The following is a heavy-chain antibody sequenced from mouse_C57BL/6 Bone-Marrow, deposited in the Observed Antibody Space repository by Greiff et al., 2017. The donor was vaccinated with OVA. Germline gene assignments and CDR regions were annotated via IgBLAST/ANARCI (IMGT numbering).Heavy chain of an antibody. CDR3: TREAGGATGTSFDY. CDR2: ISSGGDYI. J-gene: IGHJ2*01. V-gene: IGHV5-9-1*02. CDR1: GFTFSSYA. Sequence: EVQLVESGEGLVKPGGSLKLSCAASGFTFSSYAMSWVRQTPEKRLEWVAYISSGGDYIYYADTVKGRFTISRDNARNTLYLQMSSLKSEDTAMYYCTREAGGATGTSFDYWGQGTTLTVSS. D-gene: IGHD4-1*02.